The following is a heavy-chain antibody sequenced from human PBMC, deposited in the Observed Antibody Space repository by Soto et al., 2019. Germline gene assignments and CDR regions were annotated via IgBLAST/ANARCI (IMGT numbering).Heavy chain of an antibody. D-gene: IGHD5-18*01. CDR2: INPNSGGT. V-gene: IGHV1-2*04. CDR3: ARDQGQEQLWFDP. J-gene: IGHJ5*02. Sequence: GASVKVSCKASGYTFTGYYMHWVRQAPGQGLEWMGWINPNSGGTNYAQKFQGWVTMTRDTSISTAYMELSRLRSDDTAVYYCARDQGQEQLWFDPWGQGTLATVSS. CDR1: GYTFTGYY.